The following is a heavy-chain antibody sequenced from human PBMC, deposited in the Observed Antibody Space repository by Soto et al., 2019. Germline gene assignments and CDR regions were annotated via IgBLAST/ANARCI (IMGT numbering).Heavy chain of an antibody. CDR3: ARGYYYDSSGSNYFDY. Sequence: SETLSLTCTVSGGSISSGGYYWSWIRQHPGKGLEWIGYIYYSGSTYYNPSLKSRVTISVDTSKNQFSLKLSSVTAADTAVYYXARGYYYDSSGSNYFDYWGQGTLVTVSS. D-gene: IGHD3-22*01. CDR2: IYYSGST. J-gene: IGHJ4*02. CDR1: GGSISSGGYY. V-gene: IGHV4-31*03.